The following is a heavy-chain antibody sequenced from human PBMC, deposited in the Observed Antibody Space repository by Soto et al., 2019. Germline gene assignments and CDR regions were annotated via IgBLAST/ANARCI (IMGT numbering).Heavy chain of an antibody. D-gene: IGHD3-10*01. V-gene: IGHV4-59*01. CDR2: IYYSGST. Sequence: QVQLQESGPGLVKPSETLSLTCTVSGGSISSYYWSWIRQTPGKGLEWIGYIYYSGSTNYNPSLKSRSNISVNTSKNQFSLKRSSVTAADTAVYYCARVWGGACDIWGQGTMVTVSS. CDR3: ARVWGGACDI. J-gene: IGHJ3*02. CDR1: GGSISSYY.